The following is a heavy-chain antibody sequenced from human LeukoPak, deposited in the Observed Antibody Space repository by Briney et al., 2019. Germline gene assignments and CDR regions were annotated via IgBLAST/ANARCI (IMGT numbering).Heavy chain of an antibody. D-gene: IGHD6-19*01. CDR2: MNPNSGNT. CDR3: ARVYVAVAAMGY. Sequence: ASVKVSCKASGYTFTSYDINWVRQATGQGLEWMGWMNPNSGNTGYAQKFQGRVTMTRNTSISTAHMELSSLRSEDTAVYYCARVYVAVAAMGYWGQGTLVTVSS. CDR1: GYTFTSYD. J-gene: IGHJ4*02. V-gene: IGHV1-8*01.